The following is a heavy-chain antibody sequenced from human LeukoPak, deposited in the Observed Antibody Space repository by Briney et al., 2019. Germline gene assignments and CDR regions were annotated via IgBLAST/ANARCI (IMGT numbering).Heavy chain of an antibody. CDR2: IFYSGST. V-gene: IGHV4-39*07. CDR1: GGSISTSNYY. J-gene: IGHJ6*03. D-gene: IGHD3-22*01. Sequence: SETLSLTCTVSGGSISTSNYYWGWIRQPPGRGLEWIGNIFYSGSTYYSPSLKSRVTISLDTSRNQFSLKLSSVTAADTAVYYCARRGGYYDSSGYRSRLYYYYYMDVWGKGTTVTISS. CDR3: ARRGGYYDSSGYRSRLYYYYYMDV.